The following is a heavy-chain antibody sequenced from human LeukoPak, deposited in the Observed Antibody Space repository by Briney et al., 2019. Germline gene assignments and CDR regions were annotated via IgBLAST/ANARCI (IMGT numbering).Heavy chain of an antibody. Sequence: GGCLRLSCAASRFTFSAYTMQWVRQAPGKGLEWVALLPPDGSYQYYADSLKGRFTISRDNFKNALYLQMNSLRLEDTAVYYCARGLHDRSWYGAHWGEGTLLSVSS. CDR3: ARGLHDRSWYGAH. J-gene: IGHJ4*02. CDR2: LPPDGSYQ. D-gene: IGHD6-13*01. V-gene: IGHV3-30*04. CDR1: RFTFSAYT.